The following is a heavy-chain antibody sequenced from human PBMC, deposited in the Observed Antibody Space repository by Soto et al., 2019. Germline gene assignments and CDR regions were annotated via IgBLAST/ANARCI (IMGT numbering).Heavy chain of an antibody. J-gene: IGHJ4*02. V-gene: IGHV1-18*01. Sequence: QVQLVQSGADVKQPGASVKVSCKASGYTFSDYGISWVRQAPGQGLEWMGWISAKNGNTNFAQKFRGRVTMITDTSTSTVYMELRSLKPDDTAVYYCAREPPETPPDYWGQGTLVTVSS. CDR1: GYTFSDYG. CDR2: ISAKNGNT. CDR3: AREPPETPPDY.